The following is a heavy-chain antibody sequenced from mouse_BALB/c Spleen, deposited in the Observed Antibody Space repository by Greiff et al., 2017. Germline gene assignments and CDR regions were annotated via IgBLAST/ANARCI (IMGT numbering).Heavy chain of an antibody. V-gene: IGHV1-69*02. J-gene: IGHJ1*01. D-gene: IGHD2-14*01. CDR3: TRRGDYRYDEYFDV. Sequence: QVQLQQSGAELVRPGASVKLSCKASGYTFTSYWINWVKQRPGQGLEWIGNIYPSDSYTNYNQKFKDKATLTVDKSSSTAYMQLSSPTSEDSAVYYCTRRGDYRYDEYFDVWGAGTTVTVSS. CDR1: GYTFTSYW. CDR2: IYPSDSYT.